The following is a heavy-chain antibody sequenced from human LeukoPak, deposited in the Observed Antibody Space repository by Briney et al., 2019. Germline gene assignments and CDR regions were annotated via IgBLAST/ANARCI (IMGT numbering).Heavy chain of an antibody. D-gene: IGHD3-22*01. CDR2: IWYDGSNK. CDR1: GFTFSSYG. CDR3: ARATYYYDSSGYYDAFDI. J-gene: IGHJ3*02. V-gene: IGHV3-33*01. Sequence: GGSLRVSCAASGFTFSSYGMHWVRQAPGKGLEWVAVIWYDGSNKYYADSVKGRFTISRDNSKNTLYLQMNSLRAEDTAVYYCARATYYYDSSGYYDAFDIWGQGTMVTVSS.